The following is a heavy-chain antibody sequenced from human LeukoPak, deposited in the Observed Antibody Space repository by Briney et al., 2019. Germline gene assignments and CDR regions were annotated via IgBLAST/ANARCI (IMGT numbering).Heavy chain of an antibody. CDR3: ARHVGYSSSSPFDY. CDR1: GGSISSYY. CDR2: IYYSGST. J-gene: IGHJ4*02. V-gene: IGHV4-59*08. Sequence: PSETLSLTCTVSGGSISSYYWSWIRQPPGKGLEWIGYIYYSGSTNYNPSLKSRVTISVDTSKNQFSLKLSSVTAADTAVYYCARHVGYSSSSPFDYWGQGTLVTVSS. D-gene: IGHD6-6*01.